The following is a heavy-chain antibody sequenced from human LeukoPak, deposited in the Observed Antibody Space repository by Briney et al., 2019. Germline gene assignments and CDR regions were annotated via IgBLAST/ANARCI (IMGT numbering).Heavy chain of an antibody. CDR3: ARGAIVVVPAAMRKGRRFDY. Sequence: ASVKVSCKASGYTFTSYDINWVRQATGQGLEWMGWMNPNSGNTGYAQKFQGRVTMTRNTSISTAYMELSSLGSEDTAVYYCARGAIVVVPAAMRKGRRFDYWGQGTLVTVSS. D-gene: IGHD2-2*01. CDR2: MNPNSGNT. J-gene: IGHJ4*02. V-gene: IGHV1-8*01. CDR1: GYTFTSYD.